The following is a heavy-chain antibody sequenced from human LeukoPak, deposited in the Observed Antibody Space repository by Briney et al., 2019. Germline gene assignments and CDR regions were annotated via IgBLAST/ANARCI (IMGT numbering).Heavy chain of an antibody. CDR3: ARSSLNFWSGYYTLDP. CDR1: GGTFSSYA. CDR2: INPNSGGT. Sequence: ASVKVSCKASGGTFSSYAINWVRQAPGQGLEWMGWINPNSGGTNYAQKFQGRVTMTRDTSISTAYMELSRLRSDDTAVYYCARSSLNFWSGYYTLDPWGQGTLVTVSS. V-gene: IGHV1-2*02. D-gene: IGHD3-3*01. J-gene: IGHJ5*02.